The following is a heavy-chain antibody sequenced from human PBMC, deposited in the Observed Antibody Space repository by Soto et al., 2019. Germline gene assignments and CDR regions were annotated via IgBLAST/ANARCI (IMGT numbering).Heavy chain of an antibody. Sequence: RSETLSLTCSVSGVSISSYFWSWIRQAPGGGLEWIGYTYHRGSTNYSPSLKSRVAISLDTSEKQFSLKVNSVTAADTAVYYCARIGGYHGPLDYWGQGTPVTVSS. D-gene: IGHD6-25*01. V-gene: IGHV4-59*01. J-gene: IGHJ4*02. CDR2: TYHRGST. CDR1: GVSISSYF. CDR3: ARIGGYHGPLDY.